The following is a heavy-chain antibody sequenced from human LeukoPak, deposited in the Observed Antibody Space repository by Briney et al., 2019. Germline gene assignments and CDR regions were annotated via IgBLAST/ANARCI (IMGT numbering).Heavy chain of an antibody. CDR2: ISWNSGCI. V-gene: IGHV3-9*01. CDR3: AKASQQLVLVDAFDI. D-gene: IGHD6-13*01. CDR1: GFTFDDYA. J-gene: IGHJ3*02. Sequence: GGSLRLSCAASGFTFDDYAMHWVRQAPGKGLEWVSGISWNSGCIGYADSVKGRSTISRDNAKNSLYLQMNSLRAEDTALYYCAKASQQLVLVDAFDIWGQGTMVTVSS.